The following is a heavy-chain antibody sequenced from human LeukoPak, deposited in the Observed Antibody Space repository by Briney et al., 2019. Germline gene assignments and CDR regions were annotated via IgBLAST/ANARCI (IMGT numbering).Heavy chain of an antibody. CDR2: IRQDGDTK. D-gene: IGHD6-13*01. CDR1: GFPFNAYW. V-gene: IGHV3-7*03. J-gene: IGHJ4*02. Sequence: GGSLRLSCAASGFPFNAYWMTWVRQAPGKGLEWVANIRQDGDTKYYVDSVKGRVTISRDNAMNSLYLQMNNLRAEDTAIYYCARSLPYGTTWYGRSDFWGQGTLVTVSS. CDR3: ARSLPYGTTWYGRSDF.